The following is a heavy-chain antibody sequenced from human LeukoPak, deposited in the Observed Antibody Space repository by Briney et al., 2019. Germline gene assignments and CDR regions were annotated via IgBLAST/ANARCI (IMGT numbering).Heavy chain of an antibody. V-gene: IGHV3-7*01. J-gene: IGHJ4*02. D-gene: IGHD6-13*01. Sequence: GESLRLSCEASGFSFSRYWMSWVRQAPVRGLEWVANIKPDGSEIYYVDSVKGRFTISRDNAKNAVYLHMNSLRPEDTAVYYCARDAGEAAAGTLDYWGQGTLVTVSS. CDR2: IKPDGSEI. CDR1: GFSFSRYW. CDR3: ARDAGEAAAGTLDY.